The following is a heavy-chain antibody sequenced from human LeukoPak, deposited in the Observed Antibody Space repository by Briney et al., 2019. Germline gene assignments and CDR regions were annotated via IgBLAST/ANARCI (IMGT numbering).Heavy chain of an antibody. V-gene: IGHV4-31*03. CDR1: GGSISSGGYY. CDR3: ASGRWEVRGLYNWFDP. CDR2: IYYSGST. J-gene: IGHJ5*02. D-gene: IGHD3-10*01. Sequence: SETLSLTCTVSGGSISSGGYYWSWIRQHPGKGLEWIGYIYYSGSTYYNPSLKSRVTISVDTSKNQFSLKLSSVTAADTAVYYCASGRWEVRGLYNWFDPWGQGTLVTVSS.